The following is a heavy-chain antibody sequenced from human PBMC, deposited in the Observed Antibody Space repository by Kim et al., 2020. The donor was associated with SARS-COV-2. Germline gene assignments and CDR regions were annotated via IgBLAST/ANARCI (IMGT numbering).Heavy chain of an antibody. V-gene: IGHV4-39*01. CDR1: GGSISSSSYY. Sequence: SDTLSLTCTVSGGSISSSSYYWGWIRQPPGKGLEWIGSIYYSGSTYYNPSLKSRVTISVDTSKNQFSLKLSSVTAADTAVYYCARQYYDFWSGLRYFDYWGQGTLVTVSS. CDR3: ARQYYDFWSGLRYFDY. J-gene: IGHJ4*02. CDR2: IYYSGST. D-gene: IGHD3-3*01.